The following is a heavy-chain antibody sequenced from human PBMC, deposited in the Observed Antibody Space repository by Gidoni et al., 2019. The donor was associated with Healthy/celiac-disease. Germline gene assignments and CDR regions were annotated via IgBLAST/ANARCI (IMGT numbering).Heavy chain of an antibody. D-gene: IGHD3-22*01. CDR1: GYTFTSYD. V-gene: IGHV1-8*01. CDR3: ARVTMIVVPSEDGMDV. CDR2: MNPNSGNT. J-gene: IGHJ6*02. Sequence: QVQLVQSGAEVKKPGASVKVSCKASGYTFTSYDINWVRQATGQGLEWMGWMNPNSGNTGYAQKFQGRVTMTRNTSISTAYMELSSLRSEDTAVYYCARVTMIVVPSEDGMDVWGQGTTVTVSS.